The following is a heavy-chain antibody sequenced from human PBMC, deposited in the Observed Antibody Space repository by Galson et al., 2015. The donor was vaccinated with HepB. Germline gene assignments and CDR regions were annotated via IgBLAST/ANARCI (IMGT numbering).Heavy chain of an antibody. V-gene: IGHV3-30*18. Sequence: SLRLSCAASGFTFSSYGMHWVRQAPGKGLEWVAVISYDGSNKYYADSVKGRFTISRDNSKNTLYLQMNSLRAEDTAVYYCAKGELWFGELLGATIYYYYGMDVWGQGTTVTVSS. CDR3: AKGELWFGELLGATIYYYYGMDV. D-gene: IGHD3-10*01. CDR1: GFTFSSYG. J-gene: IGHJ6*02. CDR2: ISYDGSNK.